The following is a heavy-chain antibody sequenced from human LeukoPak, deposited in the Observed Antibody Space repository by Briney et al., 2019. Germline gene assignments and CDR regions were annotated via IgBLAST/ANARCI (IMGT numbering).Heavy chain of an antibody. CDR3: ARAKVIVPDY. D-gene: IGHD5-18*01. CDR1: GYSFNVNY. J-gene: IGHJ4*02. CDR2: INPNSGGT. Sequence: ASVTVSCKASGYSFNVNYMHWVRQAPGQGLEWMGWINPNSGGTSYAQKFQGRVTMTRDTSISTAYMELSRLRSDDTAVYYCARAKVIVPDYWGQGTLVTVSS. V-gene: IGHV1-2*02.